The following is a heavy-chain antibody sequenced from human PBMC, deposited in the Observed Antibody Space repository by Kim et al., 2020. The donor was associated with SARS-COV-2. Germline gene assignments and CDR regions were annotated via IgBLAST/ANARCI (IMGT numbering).Heavy chain of an antibody. V-gene: IGHV3-48*02. CDR2: VSSSNT. D-gene: IGHD1-26*01. J-gene: IGHJ6*03. CDR1: GFTFKYYS. Sequence: GGSLRLSCAASGFTFKYYSLNWVRQAPGKGLEWVSYVSSSNTYYADSVQGRFTISRDNAKNSVYLQMNSLRDEDTAVYYCARDGGIYSNTYYYMDVWGKGSTVNVSS. CDR3: ARDGGIYSNTYYYMDV.